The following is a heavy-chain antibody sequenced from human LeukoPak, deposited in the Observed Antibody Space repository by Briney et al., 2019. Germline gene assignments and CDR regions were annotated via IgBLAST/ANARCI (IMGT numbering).Heavy chain of an antibody. CDR2: INHSGST. CDR1: GGSFSAYY. J-gene: IGHJ5*02. Sequence: SETLSLSCAVYGGSFSAYYWTWIRQPPGKGLEWIGEINHSGSTNNNPSLKSRVTISVDTSKNQFSLKLSSVTAADTAVYYCARYTRNWFDPWGQGTLVTVSS. D-gene: IGHD1-1*01. CDR3: ARYTRNWFDP. V-gene: IGHV4-34*01.